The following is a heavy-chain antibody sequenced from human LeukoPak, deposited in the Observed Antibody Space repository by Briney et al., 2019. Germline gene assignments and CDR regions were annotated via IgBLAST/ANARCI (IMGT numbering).Heavy chain of an antibody. D-gene: IGHD3-16*01. CDR3: ARVQGGGGGLGYFNL. CDR2: IFYSGST. J-gene: IGHJ2*01. V-gene: IGHV4-59*01. Sequence: SETLSLTCSASRGSISTYYWGWIRQPPGKALEYIGYIFYSGSTNYNPSLKSRVTISVDTSRNQFSLKLNSVTAADTAVYYCARVQGGGGGLGYFNLWGRGALVTVSS. CDR1: RGSISTYY.